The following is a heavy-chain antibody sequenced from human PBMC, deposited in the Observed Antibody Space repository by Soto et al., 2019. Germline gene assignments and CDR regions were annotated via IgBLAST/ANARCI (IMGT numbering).Heavy chain of an antibody. Sequence: PSETLSLTCTVSGGSISSYYWSWIRQPPGKGLEWIGYIYYSGSTNYNPSLKSRVTISVDTSKNQFSLKLSSVTAADTAVYYCARGRGIVVVVAATGFDPWGQGTLVTVSS. CDR1: GGSISSYY. CDR3: ARGRGIVVVVAATGFDP. V-gene: IGHV4-59*12. D-gene: IGHD2-15*01. CDR2: IYYSGST. J-gene: IGHJ5*02.